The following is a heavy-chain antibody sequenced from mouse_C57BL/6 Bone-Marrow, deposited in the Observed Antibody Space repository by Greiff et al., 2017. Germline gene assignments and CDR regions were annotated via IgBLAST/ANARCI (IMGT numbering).Heavy chain of an antibody. CDR3: ARQGITTVGYMDY. D-gene: IGHD1-1*01. J-gene: IGHJ2*01. CDR2: IYPSSGNT. Sequence: VQLQQSGAELARPGASVKLSCKASGYTFTSYGISWVKQSTGQGLEWIGEIYPSSGNTYYNEKFKGKATLTADKSSSTAYMELRRLTSEDSAVXFGARQGITTVGYMDYWGQGTTLTVSS. CDR1: GYTFTSYG. V-gene: IGHV1-81*01.